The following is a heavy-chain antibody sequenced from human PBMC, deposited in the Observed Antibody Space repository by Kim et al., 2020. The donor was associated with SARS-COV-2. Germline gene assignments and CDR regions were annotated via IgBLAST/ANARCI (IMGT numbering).Heavy chain of an antibody. J-gene: IGHJ4*02. V-gene: IGHV4-59*01. CDR2: IFYSGST. CDR3: ARSEGRASWHQFDY. Sequence: SETLSLTCTVSSDSISAYYWSWIRRLPGKGLEWIGYIFYSGSTSYNPSLKSRVTISWDTSRNQFSRDLTSVTHADTAVYYCARSEGRASWHQFDYWGQGILVTVSS. CDR1: SDSISAYY.